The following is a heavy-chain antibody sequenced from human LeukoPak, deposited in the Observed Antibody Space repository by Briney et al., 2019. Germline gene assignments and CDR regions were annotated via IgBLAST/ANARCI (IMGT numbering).Heavy chain of an antibody. V-gene: IGHV4-34*01. CDR3: ARGSPYCSSTSCPFVDY. J-gene: IGHJ4*02. CDR1: GGSFSGYY. CDR2: INHSGST. D-gene: IGHD2-2*01. Sequence: PSETLSLTCAVYGGSFSGYYWSWIRQPPGKGLEWIGEINHSGSTNYNPSPKSRVTISVDTSKNQFSLKLSSVTAADTAVYYCARGSPYCSSTSCPFVDYWGQGTLVTVSS.